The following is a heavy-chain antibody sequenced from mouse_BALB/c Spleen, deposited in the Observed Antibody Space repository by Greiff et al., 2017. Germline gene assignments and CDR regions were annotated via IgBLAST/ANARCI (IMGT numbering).Heavy chain of an antibody. CDR1: GYTFTDYE. V-gene: IGHV1-15*01. J-gene: IGHJ3*01. D-gene: IGHD2-3*01. CDR3: TRKGWLLRKTWFAY. Sequence: VQLQQSGAELVRPGASVTLSCKASGYTFTDYEMHWVKQTPVHGLEWIGAFDPETGGTAYNQKFKGKATLTADKSSSTAYMELRSLTSEDSAVYYCTRKGWLLRKTWFAYWGQGTLVTVSA. CDR2: FDPETGGT.